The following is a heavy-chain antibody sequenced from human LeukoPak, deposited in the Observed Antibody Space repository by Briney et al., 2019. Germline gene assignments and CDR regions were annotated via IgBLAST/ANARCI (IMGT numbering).Heavy chain of an antibody. V-gene: IGHV3-53*01. CDR3: ARGRDYFPIDY. Sequence: GGSLRLSCAASGFTVSSSHMTWVRQTPGKGLVWVSVTYSGGNTDYADSVKGRFTISRDNSRNTLYLQMSSLKVEDTAIYYCARGRDYFPIDYWGQGTFVIVSS. CDR1: GFTVSSSH. J-gene: IGHJ4*02. D-gene: IGHD2/OR15-2a*01. CDR2: TYSGGNT.